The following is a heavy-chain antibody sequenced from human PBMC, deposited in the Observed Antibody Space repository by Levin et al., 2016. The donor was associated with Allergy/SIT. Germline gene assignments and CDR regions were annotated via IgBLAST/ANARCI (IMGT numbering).Heavy chain of an antibody. J-gene: IGHJ4*02. CDR3: ARDRCSGGSCFSLDS. V-gene: IGHV1-18*01. CDR2: ISTYNGNT. Sequence: WVRQAPGQGLEWMGWISTYNGNTNYAQKFQGRVTMTTETSTSTAYMELRSLRSDDTAVYYCARDRCSGGSCFSLDSWGQGTLVTVSS. D-gene: IGHD2-15*01.